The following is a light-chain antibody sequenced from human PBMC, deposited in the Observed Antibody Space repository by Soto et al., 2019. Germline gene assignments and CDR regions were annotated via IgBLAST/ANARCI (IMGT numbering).Light chain of an antibody. CDR2: GAS. Sequence: IVLSPSPGTLSLSPGERATLYCRASQSITNTYLAWYQQKAGQXPRXLIYGASNRATGILARFSGSGSGTDFTFFIIRLEPEDSAVYYCQQRHMWPITFGQGTRLEIK. V-gene: IGKV3D-20*02. CDR3: QQRHMWPIT. CDR1: QSITNTY. J-gene: IGKJ5*01.